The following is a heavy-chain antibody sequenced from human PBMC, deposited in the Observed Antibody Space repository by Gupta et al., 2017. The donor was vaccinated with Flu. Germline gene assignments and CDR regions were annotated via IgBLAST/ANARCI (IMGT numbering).Heavy chain of an antibody. J-gene: IGHJ6*02. CDR3: ARGSPDYYYYGMDV. V-gene: IGHV3-20*01. CDR1: G. CDR2: INWNGGST. Sequence: GLRWVRQAPGKGLDWVSCINWNGGSTGYADSVKGRFTISRYNAKNSLYLQMNSLIAEDTALYHCARGSPDYYYYGMDVWGQGTTVTVSS.